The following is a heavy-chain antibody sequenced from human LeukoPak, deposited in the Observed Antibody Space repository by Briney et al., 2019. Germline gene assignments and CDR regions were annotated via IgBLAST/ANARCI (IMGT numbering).Heavy chain of an antibody. CDR1: GFSFSNYA. Sequence: GGSLRLSCVASGFSFSNYAMSWVRQAPGKGLEWVSAVGPSGADAYYADSVRGRFTISRGNSKNTLYLQMNSLRAEDTAVYYCAKEAYGSGTYYFDYWGQGTLVTVSS. V-gene: IGHV3-23*01. D-gene: IGHD3-10*01. J-gene: IGHJ4*02. CDR3: AKEAYGSGTYYFDY. CDR2: VGPSGADA.